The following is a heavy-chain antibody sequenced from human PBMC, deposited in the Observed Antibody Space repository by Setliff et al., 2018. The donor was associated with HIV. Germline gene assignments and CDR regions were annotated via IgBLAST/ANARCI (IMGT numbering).Heavy chain of an antibody. D-gene: IGHD2-21*02. CDR1: GGSISSLSYY. J-gene: IGHJ4*02. CDR3: ARDSHCGDYHY. CDR2: IYYSGTS. V-gene: IGHV4-39*07. Sequence: SETLSLTCDVSGGSISSLSYYWGWIRQSPGKGLGWIGSIYYSGTSYYNPSLKSRVTISIDTSKNQFSLKLTAVTAADTAIYYCARDSHCGDYHYWGPGTLVTVSS.